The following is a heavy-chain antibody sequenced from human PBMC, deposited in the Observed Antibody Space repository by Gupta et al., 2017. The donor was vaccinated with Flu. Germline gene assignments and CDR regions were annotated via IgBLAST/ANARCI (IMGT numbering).Heavy chain of an antibody. CDR2: ISGSGGYI. CDR3: AGEVLAGPTAYDY. J-gene: IGHJ4*02. CDR1: GFPFNSYS. D-gene: IGHD4-17*01. Sequence: ERGGYLVKPGGCMRLSCAASGFPFNSYSMNWVRQAPGKGLELVSSISGSGGYIYYADSVKGRFTIARDNAKNSLYLQMNSLRAEDTAVYYCAGEVLAGPTAYDYWGQGTLVTVSS. V-gene: IGHV3-21*01.